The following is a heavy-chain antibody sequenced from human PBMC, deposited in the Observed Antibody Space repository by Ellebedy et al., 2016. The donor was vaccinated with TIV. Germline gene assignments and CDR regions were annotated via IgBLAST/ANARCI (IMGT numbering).Heavy chain of an antibody. Sequence: GGSLRLXCAASGFTFSSYSMSWVRQAPGKGLEWVSAISGSGGSTYYADSVKGRFTISRDNSKNTLYLQMNSLRAEDTAVYYCAKSILLWFGELDYYYYYGMDVWGQGTTVTVSS. CDR3: AKSILLWFGELDYYYYYGMDV. CDR1: GFTFSSYS. J-gene: IGHJ6*02. D-gene: IGHD3-10*01. V-gene: IGHV3-23*01. CDR2: ISGSGGST.